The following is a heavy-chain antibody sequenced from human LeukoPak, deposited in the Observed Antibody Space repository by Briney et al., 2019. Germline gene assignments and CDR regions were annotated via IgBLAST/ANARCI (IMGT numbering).Heavy chain of an antibody. D-gene: IGHD6-19*01. CDR1: GFSFKNYG. Sequence: GKSLRLSCAASGFSFKNYGMHWVRQAPGKGLEWVAVIWYDGSNKYYADSVKGRFTISRDNSKNTLYLQMNSLRAEDTAVYYCARDLGPAPGISVGGSGFGYWGQGTLVTVSS. J-gene: IGHJ4*02. CDR2: IWYDGSNK. CDR3: ARDLGPAPGISVGGSGFGY. V-gene: IGHV3-33*01.